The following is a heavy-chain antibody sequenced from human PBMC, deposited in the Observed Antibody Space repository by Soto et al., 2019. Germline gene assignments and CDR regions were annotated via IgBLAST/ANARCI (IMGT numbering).Heavy chain of an antibody. D-gene: IGHD1-26*01. Sequence: SETLSLTCAVYGGSFSGYYWSWIRQPPGRGLEWIGEINHSGSTNYNPSLKSRVTISVDTSKNQFSLKLSSVTAADTAVYYCAGEYSGSYHYWGQGTLVTVSS. V-gene: IGHV4-34*01. CDR1: GGSFSGYY. CDR2: INHSGST. CDR3: AGEYSGSYHY. J-gene: IGHJ4*02.